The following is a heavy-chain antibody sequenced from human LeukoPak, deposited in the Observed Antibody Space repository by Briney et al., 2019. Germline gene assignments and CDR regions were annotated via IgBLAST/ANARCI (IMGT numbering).Heavy chain of an antibody. CDR2: INHSGST. CDR1: GGSFNGYY. CDR3: ARVSGYDWESFYDY. D-gene: IGHD5-12*01. V-gene: IGHV4-34*01. Sequence: PSETLSLTCAVYGGSFNGYYWSWIRQPPGKGLEWIGEINHSGSTNYSPSLKSRVTLSVDTSKNQFSLKLSSVTAADTAVYYCARVSGYDWESFYDYWGQGTLVTVSS. J-gene: IGHJ4*02.